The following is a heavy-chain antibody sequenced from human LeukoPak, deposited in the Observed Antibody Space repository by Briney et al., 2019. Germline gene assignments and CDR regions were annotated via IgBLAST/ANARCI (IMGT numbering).Heavy chain of an antibody. CDR3: ARVSVAGPRGYFDY. CDR2: IYTSGST. J-gene: IGHJ4*02. D-gene: IGHD6-19*01. CDR1: GGSIRGDY. Sequence: SETLSLTCTVSGGSIRGDYWSWIRQPAGKGLEWIGRIYTSGSTNYNPSLESRVTISVDKSKNQFSLKLTSVTAADTAVYYCARVSVAGPRGYFDYWGQGTLVTVSS. V-gene: IGHV4-4*07.